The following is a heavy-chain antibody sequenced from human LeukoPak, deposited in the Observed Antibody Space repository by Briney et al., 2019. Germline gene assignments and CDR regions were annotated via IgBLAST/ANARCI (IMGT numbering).Heavy chain of an antibody. CDR2: ITNDGNYE. J-gene: IGHJ4*02. V-gene: IGHV3-33*05. Sequence: AGGSLRLSCAASGFTFSTYGMHWVRQAPGEGLEWVAVITNDGNYEKYADAVRGRFTISRDNSKNTLYLQMNSLSAEDTAVYYCARDSITGDNSLDFWGRGTLVTVSS. D-gene: IGHD7-27*01. CDR1: GFTFSTYG. CDR3: ARDSITGDNSLDF.